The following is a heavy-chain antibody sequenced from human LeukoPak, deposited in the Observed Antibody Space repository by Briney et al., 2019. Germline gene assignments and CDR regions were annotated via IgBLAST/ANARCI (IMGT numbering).Heavy chain of an antibody. D-gene: IGHD3-22*01. Sequence: GGSLRLSCAASGFTFSSYARHWVRQAPGKGLEWVAVISYDGSNKYYADSVKGRFTISRDNSKNTLYLQMNSLRAEDTAVYFCARGYYYDRTHVGYYFHYWGQGTLVTVSS. CDR2: ISYDGSNK. CDR1: GFTFSSYA. J-gene: IGHJ4*02. V-gene: IGHV3-30-3*01. CDR3: ARGYYYDRTHVGYYFHY.